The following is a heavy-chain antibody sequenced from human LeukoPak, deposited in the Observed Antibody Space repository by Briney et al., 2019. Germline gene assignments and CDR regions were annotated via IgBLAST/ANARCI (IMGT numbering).Heavy chain of an antibody. Sequence: GRSPRLSCAASGFTFNRYAMHWVRQAPGKGLEWVAVISNDGNKEYSADSVKGRFTISRDNSKNKLYLTTNSLRADDTAVYYCAQGEGGSSSWYDFYDYCMDVRGKGTTVTVSS. D-gene: IGHD6-13*01. CDR3: AQGEGGSSSWYDFYDYCMDV. CDR1: GFTFNRYA. V-gene: IGHV3-30*18. CDR2: ISNDGNKE. J-gene: IGHJ6*03.